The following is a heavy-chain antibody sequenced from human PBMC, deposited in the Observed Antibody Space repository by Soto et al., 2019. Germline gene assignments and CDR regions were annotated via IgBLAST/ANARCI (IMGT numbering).Heavy chain of an antibody. D-gene: IGHD4-17*01. CDR2: INPGGVST. J-gene: IGHJ2*01. V-gene: IGHV1-46*01. CDR3: ARGGNGDNVGYWYFDL. Sequence: QVQLVQSGAEVKKPGASVEVSCKASGYTFTTYYIHWVRHAPGQGLEWMGVINPGGVSTKYAQKFQDRGTMTSDTATSTVYMDLSSLRSEDTAVYFCARGGNGDNVGYWYFDLWGRGTQVTVSP. CDR1: GYTFTTYY.